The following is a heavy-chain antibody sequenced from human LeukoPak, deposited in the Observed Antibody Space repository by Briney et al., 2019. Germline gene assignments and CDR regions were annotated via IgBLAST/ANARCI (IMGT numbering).Heavy chain of an antibody. J-gene: IGHJ3*02. CDR3: ARGKYYYDSSGYSASGAFDI. V-gene: IGHV4-34*01. D-gene: IGHD3-22*01. Sequence: PSETLSLTCAVYGGSFSGYYWSWIRQPPGKGLEWIGEINHSGSTNYNPSLKSRVTISVDTSNNQFSLKLSSVTAADTAVYYCARGKYYYDSSGYSASGAFDIWGQGTMVTVSS. CDR2: INHSGST. CDR1: GGSFSGYY.